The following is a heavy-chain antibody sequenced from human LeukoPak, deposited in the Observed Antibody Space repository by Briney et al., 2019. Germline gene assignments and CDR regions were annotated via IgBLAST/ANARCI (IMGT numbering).Heavy chain of an antibody. Sequence: GGSLRLSCAASGFTFSSYAMSWVRQALGKGLEWVSAISGSGGSTYYADSVKGRFTISKDNSKNTLYLQMNSLRAEDTAVYYCAKDLGYSSSRYFDYWGQGTLVTVSS. CDR2: ISGSGGST. CDR3: AKDLGYSSSRYFDY. V-gene: IGHV3-23*01. D-gene: IGHD6-13*01. CDR1: GFTFSSYA. J-gene: IGHJ4*02.